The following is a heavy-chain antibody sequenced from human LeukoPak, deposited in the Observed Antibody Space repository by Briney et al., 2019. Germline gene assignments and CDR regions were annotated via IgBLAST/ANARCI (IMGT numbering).Heavy chain of an antibody. CDR1: GFSLGTYW. CDR3: VREYGDYQAPFDY. J-gene: IGHJ4*02. Sequence: GGSLRLSCAASGFSLGTYWMSWVRQAPGKGLEGVANIKHDGSEKHYGDSVRGRFTISRDNAKNELYLQMHSLRVEDTAVYYCVREYGDYQAPFDYWGQGTLVTVSS. V-gene: IGHV3-7*05. CDR2: IKHDGSEK. D-gene: IGHD4-17*01.